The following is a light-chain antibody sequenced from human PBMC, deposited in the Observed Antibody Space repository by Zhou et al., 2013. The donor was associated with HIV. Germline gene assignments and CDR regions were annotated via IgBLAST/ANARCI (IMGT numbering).Light chain of an antibody. V-gene: IGKV1-39*01. J-gene: IGKJ3*01. CDR2: AAS. CDR3: QQSYTTPRGFT. Sequence: DIQVTQSPSSLSASVGDRVTITCRASQAIKNDLGWYQQKPGKAPKRLIYAASTLQTGVPSRFSGSGSGADFTLTISSLQPEDFATYYCQQSYTTPRGFTFGPGTKVDIK. CDR1: QAIKND.